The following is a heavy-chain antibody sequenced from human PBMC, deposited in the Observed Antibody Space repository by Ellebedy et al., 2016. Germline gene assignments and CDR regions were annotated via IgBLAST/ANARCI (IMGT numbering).Heavy chain of an antibody. V-gene: IGHV5-51*01. J-gene: IGHJ4*02. CDR3: ARHDSSSWYIDY. CDR1: GYSFTSYW. D-gene: IGHD6-13*01. Sequence: KVSCXGSGYSFTSYWIGWVRQMPGKGLEWMGIIYPGDSDTRYSPSFQGQVTISADKSISTAYLQWSSLKASDTAMYYCARHDSSSWYIDYWGQGTLVTVSS. CDR2: IYPGDSDT.